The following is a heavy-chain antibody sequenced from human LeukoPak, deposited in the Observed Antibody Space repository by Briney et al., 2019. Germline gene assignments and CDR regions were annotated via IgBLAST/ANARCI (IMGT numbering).Heavy chain of an antibody. CDR3: ANDFDY. J-gene: IGHJ4*02. V-gene: IGHV3-23*01. CDR1: GFSFSSHD. Sequence: PGGSLRLSCEASGFSFSSHDMSWVRQAPGKGLEWVSVIGARDGSTCYADSVKGRFTISRDNSKNTLYLQMNSLRAEDTAVYYCANDFDYWGQGTLVTVSS. CDR2: IGARDGST.